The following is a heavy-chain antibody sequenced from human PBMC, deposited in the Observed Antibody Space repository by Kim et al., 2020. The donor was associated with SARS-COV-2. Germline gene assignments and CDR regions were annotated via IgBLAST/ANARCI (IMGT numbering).Heavy chain of an antibody. CDR1: GGSISSGDYS. Sequence: SETLSLTCAVSGGSISSGDYSWSWIRQPPGKGLEWIGYIYHSGRTYYNPSLKSRVTISLDRSKNQFSLNLSSVTAADTAIYYCVRTLDEAFDYWGQGTLVTVSS. CDR2: IYHSGRT. CDR3: VRTLDEAFDY. V-gene: IGHV4-30-2*01. J-gene: IGHJ4*02.